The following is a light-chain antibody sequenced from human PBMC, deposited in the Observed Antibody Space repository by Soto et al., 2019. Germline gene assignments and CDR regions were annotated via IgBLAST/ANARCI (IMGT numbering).Light chain of an antibody. CDR2: DAS. Sequence: EIVMTQSPASLSVSPGDRATLSCRASQSVSRSLTWYQQKPGQAPRLLIYDASTRATGVPPRFSGSGSGTDFTITISSLEPEDFAVYYCQQRSNSFGGGTKVDIK. CDR3: QQRSNS. CDR1: QSVSRS. J-gene: IGKJ4*01. V-gene: IGKV3-11*01.